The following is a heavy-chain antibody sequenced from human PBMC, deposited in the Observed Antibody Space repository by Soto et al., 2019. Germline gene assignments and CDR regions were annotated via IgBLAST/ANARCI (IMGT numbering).Heavy chain of an antibody. CDR2: IYYSGST. Sequence: TLSLTCTVSGGSISSGDYYWSWIRQPPGKGLEWIGYIYYSGSTYYNPSLKSRVTISVDTSKNQFSLKLSSVTAADTAVYYCARNGLLWFGELFHWGQGTLVTVSS. CDR3: ARNGLLWFGELFH. CDR1: GGSISSGDYY. J-gene: IGHJ4*02. V-gene: IGHV4-30-4*01. D-gene: IGHD3-10*01.